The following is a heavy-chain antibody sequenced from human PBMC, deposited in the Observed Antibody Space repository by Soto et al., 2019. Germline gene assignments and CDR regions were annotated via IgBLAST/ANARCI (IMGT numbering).Heavy chain of an antibody. V-gene: IGHV1-2*04. CDR3: ARELWFGELFPNYYYYMDV. D-gene: IGHD3-10*01. CDR1: GYTFTGYY. J-gene: IGHJ6*03. Sequence: ASVKVSCKASGYTFTGYYMHWVRQAPGQGLEWMGWINPNSGGTNYAQKFQGWVTMTRDTSTSTAYMELSSLRSDDTAVYYCARELWFGELFPNYYYYMDVWGKGTTVTVSS. CDR2: INPNSGGT.